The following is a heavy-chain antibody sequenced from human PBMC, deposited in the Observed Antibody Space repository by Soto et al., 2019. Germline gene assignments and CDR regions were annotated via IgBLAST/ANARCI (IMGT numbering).Heavy chain of an antibody. D-gene: IGHD2-2*01. CDR3: ARGSKVVVVPAHYYYYMDV. V-gene: IGHV1-8*01. Sequence: KVSCKASGYTFTSYDINWVRQATGQGLEWMGWMNPNSGNTGYAQKFQGRVTMTRNTSISTAYMELSSLRSEDTAVYYCARGSKVVVVPAHYYYYMDVWGKGTTVTVSS. J-gene: IGHJ6*03. CDR1: GYTFTSYD. CDR2: MNPNSGNT.